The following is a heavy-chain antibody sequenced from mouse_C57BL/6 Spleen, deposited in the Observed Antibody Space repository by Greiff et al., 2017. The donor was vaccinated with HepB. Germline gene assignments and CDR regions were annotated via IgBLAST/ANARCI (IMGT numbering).Heavy chain of an antibody. CDR2: INPSNGGT. V-gene: IGHV1-53*01. CDR1: GYTFTSYW. CDR3: ARVTTVVAEYYYAMDY. J-gene: IGHJ4*01. D-gene: IGHD1-1*01. Sequence: QVQLQQPGTELVKPGASVKLSCKASGYTFTSYWMHWVKQRPGQGLEWIGNINPSNGGTNYNEKFKSKATLTVDKSSSTAYMQLSSLTSEDSAVYYCARVTTVVAEYYYAMDYWGQGTSVTVSS.